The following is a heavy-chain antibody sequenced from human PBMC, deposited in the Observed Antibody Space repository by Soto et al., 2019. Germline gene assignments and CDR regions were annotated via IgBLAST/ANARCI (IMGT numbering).Heavy chain of an antibody. J-gene: IGHJ2*01. V-gene: IGHV1-18*01. CDR2: ISAYNGNT. CDR1: GYTFTSYG. D-gene: IGHD6-19*01. Sequence: ASVTVSCKASGYTFTSYGISWVRQAPGQGLEWMGWISAYNGNTNYAQKLQGRVTMTTDTSTSTAYMELRSLRSDDTAVYYCARMAVAGTGGGDWYFDLWGRGTLVTVSS. CDR3: ARMAVAGTGGGDWYFDL.